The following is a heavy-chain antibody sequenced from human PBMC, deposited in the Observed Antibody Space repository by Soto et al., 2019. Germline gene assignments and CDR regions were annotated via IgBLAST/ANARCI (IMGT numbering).Heavy chain of an antibody. CDR2: ISGSGGRT. Sequence: QSWWSLRLSCLASVFPFSSYAMSWVRQTPGKGLEWVSGISGSGGRTYYADSVKGRFTISRDNSNNTLSLQMHILRVEDTAVYFCAKGGYYSLFDIWGQGTVVTVSS. CDR3: AKGGYYSLFDI. D-gene: IGHD3-16*01. J-gene: IGHJ3*02. V-gene: IGHV3-23*01. CDR1: VFPFSSYA.